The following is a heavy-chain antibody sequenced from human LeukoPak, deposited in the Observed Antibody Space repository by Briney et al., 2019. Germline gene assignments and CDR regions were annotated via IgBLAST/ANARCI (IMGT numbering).Heavy chain of an antibody. CDR1: GGTFSSYA. D-gene: IGHD3-10*01. V-gene: IGHV1-69*06. CDR3: ARGYYGSGSYYNNYYYYMDV. CDR2: IIPIFGTA. J-gene: IGHJ6*03. Sequence: ASVKVSCKASGGTFSSYAISWVRQAPGQGLEWMGGIIPIFGTANYAQKFQGRVTITADKSTSTAYMELSSLRSEDTAVYYCARGYYGSGSYYNNYYYYMDVWGKGTTVTVSS.